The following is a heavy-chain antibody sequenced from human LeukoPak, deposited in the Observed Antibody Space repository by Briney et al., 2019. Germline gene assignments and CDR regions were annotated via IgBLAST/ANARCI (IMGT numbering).Heavy chain of an antibody. CDR1: GYTFTSYD. CDR3: ARAPYSSSWYGYYYYMDV. V-gene: IGHV1-8*03. J-gene: IGHJ6*03. CDR2: MDPNSGNT. D-gene: IGHD6-13*01. Sequence: ASVKVSCKASGYTFTSYDINWVRQATGQGLEWMGWMDPNSGNTGYAQKFQGRVTITRNTSISTAYMELSSLRSEDTAVYYCARAPYSSSWYGYYYYMDVWGKGTTVTVSS.